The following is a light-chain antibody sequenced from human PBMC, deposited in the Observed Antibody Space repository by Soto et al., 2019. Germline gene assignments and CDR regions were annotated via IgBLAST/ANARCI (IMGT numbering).Light chain of an antibody. CDR2: EVN. CDR3: NSYTNSNTDV. V-gene: IGLV2-8*01. Sequence: QSALTQPPSASGSPGQSVTISCTGTSSDIGGYNSVSWYQQHPGKAPRLMIYEVNKRPSGVPDRFSGSKSGYTASLTVSGLQAEDEADYYCNSYTNSNTDVFGSGTKLTVL. CDR1: SSDIGGYNS. J-gene: IGLJ1*01.